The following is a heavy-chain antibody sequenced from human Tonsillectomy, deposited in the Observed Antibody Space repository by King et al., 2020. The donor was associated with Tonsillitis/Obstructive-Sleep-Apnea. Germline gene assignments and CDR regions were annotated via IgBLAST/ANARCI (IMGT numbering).Heavy chain of an antibody. CDR1: GFTFSSYE. D-gene: IGHD3-3*01. V-gene: IGHV3-48*03. CDR3: AREYYVFWSGYYHRDAFDI. J-gene: IGHJ3*02. Sequence: VQLVESGGGLVQPGGSLRLSCAASGFTFSSYEMNWVRQAPGKGLEWVSYISSSGSTIYYADSVKGRFTISRDNAKNSLYLQMNSLRAEDTAVYYCAREYYVFWSGYYHRDAFDIWGQGTMVTVSS. CDR2: ISSSGSTI.